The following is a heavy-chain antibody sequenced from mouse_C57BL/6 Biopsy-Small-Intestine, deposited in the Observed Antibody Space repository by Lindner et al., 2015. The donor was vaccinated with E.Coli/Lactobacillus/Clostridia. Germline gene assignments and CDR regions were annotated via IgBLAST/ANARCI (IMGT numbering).Heavy chain of an antibody. V-gene: IGHV1S61*01. J-gene: IGHJ2*01. CDR1: GYGFTSYG. CDR2: ISGYTGKT. CDR3: ARGFGIIDPFYFDH. Sequence: SVKVSCKASGYGFTSYGLGWMRQAPGQGLEWVGWISGYTGKTTYAQRLQGRVTVTADTSTATAFMELRNLRSDDTAVYFCARGFGIIDPFYFDHWGQGTLVTVSS. D-gene: IGHD5-2*01.